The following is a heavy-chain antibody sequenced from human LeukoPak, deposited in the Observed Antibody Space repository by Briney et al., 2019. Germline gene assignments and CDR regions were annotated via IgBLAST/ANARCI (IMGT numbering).Heavy chain of an antibody. CDR3: ARVRDYYDSSGYYYNWFDP. V-gene: IGHV6-1*01. Sequence: SQTLSLTCAISGDSVSSNSAAWNWIRQSPSRGLEWLGRTHYRSKWYNDYAVSVKSRITINPDTSKNQFSLQLNSVTPEDTAVYYCARVRDYYDSSGYYYNWFDPWGQGTLVTVSS. J-gene: IGHJ5*02. CDR1: GDSVSSNSAA. D-gene: IGHD3-22*01. CDR2: THYRSKWYN.